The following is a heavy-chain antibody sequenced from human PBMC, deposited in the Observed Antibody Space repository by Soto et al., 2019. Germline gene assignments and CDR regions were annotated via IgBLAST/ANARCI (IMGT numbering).Heavy chain of an antibody. CDR1: GYRFSSYW. V-gene: IGHV5-51*01. CDR3: ARQGSNGAYYYYGMDV. D-gene: IGHD3-16*01. J-gene: IGHJ6*02. CDR2: IYPGDSDT. Sequence: PGESLKISCMGSGYRFSSYWIAWVRQMPGKGLEWMGIIYPGDSDTRYSPSFEGQVTISADKSNSTAYLQWSSLTASDTAMYYCARQGSNGAYYYYGMDVWGQGTTVTVSS.